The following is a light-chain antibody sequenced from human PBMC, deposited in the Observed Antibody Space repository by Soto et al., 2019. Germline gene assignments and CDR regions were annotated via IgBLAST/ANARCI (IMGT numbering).Light chain of an antibody. V-gene: IGKV3-20*01. CDR2: GAS. J-gene: IGKJ1*01. CDR3: QQYGSSVT. CDR1: QSVSNTY. Sequence: DIVLTQSPGTLSPSAGERATLSCRASQSVSNTYLAWYQQKPGQAPRLLIYGASNWATGIPDRFSGSGSGTDFTLTISRLEPEDFAVYYCQQYGSSVTFGQGTKVEIK.